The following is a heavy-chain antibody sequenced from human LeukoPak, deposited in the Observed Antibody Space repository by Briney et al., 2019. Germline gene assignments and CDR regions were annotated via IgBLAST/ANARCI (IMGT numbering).Heavy chain of an antibody. CDR2: ASTYTERK. CDR3: ARGGYYDSTAPPGY. D-gene: IGHD3-22*01. CDR1: GYAFDRHG. J-gene: IGHJ4*02. Sequence: ASVKVSCKASGYAFDRHGVSWLRQAPGQGLEWLGWASTYTERKSNAQHLQGRVTLTTDTSTNTVFMELRSLTSGDTAVYYCARGGYYDSTAPPGYWGQGTLVTVSS. V-gene: IGHV1-18*01.